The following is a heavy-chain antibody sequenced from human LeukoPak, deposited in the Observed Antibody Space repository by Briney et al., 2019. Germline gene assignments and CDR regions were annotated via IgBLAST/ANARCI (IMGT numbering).Heavy chain of an antibody. J-gene: IGHJ3*02. V-gene: IGHV1-69*06. D-gene: IGHD3-22*01. CDR1: GGTCSSYA. CDR3: ARGRHSYDSSDYYYEGDGFDI. CDR2: IIPIFGTA. Sequence: ASVKVSCKASGGTCSSYAISWVRQAPGQGLEWMGGIIPIFGTANYAQKFQGRVTITADKSTSTAYMELSSLRSEDTAVYYCARGRHSYDSSDYYYEGDGFDIWGQGTMVTVSS.